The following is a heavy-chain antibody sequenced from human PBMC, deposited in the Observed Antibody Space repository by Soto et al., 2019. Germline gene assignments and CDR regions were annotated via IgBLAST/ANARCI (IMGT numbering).Heavy chain of an antibody. CDR2: IIPIFGTA. V-gene: IGHV1-69*13. Sequence: SVKVSCKASGGTFSSYAISWVRQAPGQGLEWMGGIIPIFGTANYAQKFQGRVTITADESTSTAYMELSSLRSEDTAVCYCARGYCSGGSCGAFDIWGQGTMVTVSS. CDR1: GGTFSSYA. CDR3: ARGYCSGGSCGAFDI. J-gene: IGHJ3*02. D-gene: IGHD2-15*01.